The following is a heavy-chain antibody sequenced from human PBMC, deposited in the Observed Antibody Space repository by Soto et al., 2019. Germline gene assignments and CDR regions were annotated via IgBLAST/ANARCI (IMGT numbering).Heavy chain of an antibody. CDR2: IYRTGST. Sequence: SETLSLTXAVSGGSFTSNNWWTWVRQPPGQGLEWIGEIYRTGSTNYNPSLKSRVTISLDKSENQFSLKVTSLTAADTAVYYCARRDPGTSVDYWGQGTLVTVS. CDR1: GGSFTSNNW. CDR3: ARRDPGTSVDY. J-gene: IGHJ4*02. D-gene: IGHD1-7*01. V-gene: IGHV4-4*02.